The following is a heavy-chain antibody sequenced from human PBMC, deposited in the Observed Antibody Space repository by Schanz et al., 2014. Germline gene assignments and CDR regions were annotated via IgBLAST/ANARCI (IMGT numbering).Heavy chain of an antibody. CDR3: VRVPSRDVSFDL. CDR1: GYTFTSHG. Sequence: QVQLVQSGAEVKKPGASVKVSCKASGYTFTSHGISWVRQAPGQGLEWMGWINVGNGNMKYSQKFQGRVTITTDTSANTAYMELRSLRSDDTAHYYCVRVPSRDVSFDLWGRGTLVTVSS. J-gene: IGHJ2*01. D-gene: IGHD3-16*01. V-gene: IGHV1-18*01. CDR2: INVGNGNM.